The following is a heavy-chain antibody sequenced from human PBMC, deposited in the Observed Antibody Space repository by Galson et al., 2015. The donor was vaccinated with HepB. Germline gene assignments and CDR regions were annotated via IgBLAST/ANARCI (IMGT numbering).Heavy chain of an antibody. V-gene: IGHV1-46*01. CDR3: ARAEGVGANGSDY. Sequence: SVKVSCKASAYTFTNYYIHWVRQAPGQGLEWMGIINPSGGTTSYAQKFQGRVTMTRDTSTSTVYMELSSLRSEDTAVYYCARAEGVGANGSDYWGQGTPVTVSS. CDR2: INPSGGTT. D-gene: IGHD1-26*01. CDR1: AYTFTNYY. J-gene: IGHJ4*02.